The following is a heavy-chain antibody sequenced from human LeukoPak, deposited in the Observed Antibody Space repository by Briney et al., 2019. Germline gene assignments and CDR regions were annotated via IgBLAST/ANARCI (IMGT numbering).Heavy chain of an antibody. V-gene: IGHV3-7*03. CDR1: GFTFSSYW. D-gene: IGHD3-22*01. Sequence: GGSLRLSCADSGFTFSSYWMSWVRQAPGKGLEWVANIKQDGSEKYYVDSVKGRFTISRDNAKNSLYLQMNSLRAEDTAVYYCARDMGIITMIVVPLDYWGQGTLVTVSS. J-gene: IGHJ4*02. CDR2: IKQDGSEK. CDR3: ARDMGIITMIVVPLDY.